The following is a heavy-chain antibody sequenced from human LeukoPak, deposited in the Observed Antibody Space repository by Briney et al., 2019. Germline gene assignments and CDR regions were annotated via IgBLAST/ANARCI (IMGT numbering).Heavy chain of an antibody. J-gene: IGHJ6*02. D-gene: IGHD6-6*01. V-gene: IGHV3-30*18. CDR2: ISNDGSNE. Sequence: GGSLRLSCAAAGFSFSSYAMHWVRQAPGTGLEWVTSISNDGSNERYADSVRGRFTISRDNPKNTVYLQMNSPRDEDTAVYYCAKDSSSSNYYYGLDVWGQGTTVTVSS. CDR1: GFSFSSYA. CDR3: AKDSSSSNYYYGLDV.